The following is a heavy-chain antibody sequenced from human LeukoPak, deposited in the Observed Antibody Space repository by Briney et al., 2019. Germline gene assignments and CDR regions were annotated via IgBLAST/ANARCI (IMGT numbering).Heavy chain of an antibody. CDR3: ARELGGAPGRYSGSYWDY. Sequence: PSETLSLTCTVSGYSISSGFIWGWIRQPPGKGLEWIGSIYQSGNTYYNPSLKSRVTISVDMSKNQFSLKLSSVTAADTAVYYCARELGGAPGRYSGSYWDYWGQGTLVTVSS. J-gene: IGHJ4*02. D-gene: IGHD1-26*01. CDR2: IYQSGNT. V-gene: IGHV4-38-2*02. CDR1: GYSISSGFI.